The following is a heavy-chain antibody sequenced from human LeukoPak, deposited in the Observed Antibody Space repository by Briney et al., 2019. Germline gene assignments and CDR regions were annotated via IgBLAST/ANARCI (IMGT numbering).Heavy chain of an antibody. J-gene: IGHJ3*02. D-gene: IGHD1-26*01. CDR2: ISGFNGNT. CDR1: GYSFISYG. CDR3: ASLKSGSYYADAFDI. Sequence: ASVKVSCKASGYSFISYGISWVRQAPGQGLEWMGWISGFNGNTISAQQLQGRVTLTTDTSTSTAYMELRSLRSDDTAVYYCASLKSGSYYADAFDIWGQGTMVTVSS. V-gene: IGHV1-18*01.